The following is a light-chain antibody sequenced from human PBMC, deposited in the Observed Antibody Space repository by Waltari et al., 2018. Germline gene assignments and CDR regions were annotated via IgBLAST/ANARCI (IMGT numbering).Light chain of an antibody. CDR2: NGA. V-gene: IGKV3-15*01. Sequence: ERVMTQSPDILSASPGETVTLSCRASQSSSTNVAGYQHKPGQAPRLLIYNGATRHTGIPATFSGSGSGTEFTLTISSLQPEDFAVYFCQQYDDWPATFGQGTKVDI. J-gene: IGKJ1*01. CDR3: QQYDDWPAT. CDR1: QSSSTN.